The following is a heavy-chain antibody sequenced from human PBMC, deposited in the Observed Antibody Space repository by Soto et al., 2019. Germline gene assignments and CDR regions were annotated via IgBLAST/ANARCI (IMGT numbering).Heavy chain of an antibody. CDR3: AKDFTPDSRWDIDY. V-gene: IGHV3-23*01. CDR1: GFTFSIYP. D-gene: IGHD1-26*01. CDR2: IYGNGRST. J-gene: IGHJ4*02. Sequence: EVQLLESGGGLVQPAGSLRLSCAASGFTFSIYPMSWFRQAPGKGLEWVSSIYGNGRSTFYSASVKGRFTISRDNSGNTVYLQMSSLRAEDTAIYYCAKDFTPDSRWDIDYWVQGSLVTVSS.